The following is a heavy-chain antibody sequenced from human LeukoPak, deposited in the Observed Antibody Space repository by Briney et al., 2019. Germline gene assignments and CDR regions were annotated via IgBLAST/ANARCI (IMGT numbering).Heavy chain of an antibody. V-gene: IGHV1-3*01. CDR3: ARDLSALAAGDY. Sequence: ASVKVSCKASGYTFTSYAMHWVRQAPGQRLEWMGWINAGNGNTKYSQKFQGRVTITRDTSASTAYMELRSLRSDDTAVYYCARDLSALAAGDYWGQGTLVTVSS. CDR1: GYTFTSYA. J-gene: IGHJ4*02. D-gene: IGHD6-13*01. CDR2: INAGNGNT.